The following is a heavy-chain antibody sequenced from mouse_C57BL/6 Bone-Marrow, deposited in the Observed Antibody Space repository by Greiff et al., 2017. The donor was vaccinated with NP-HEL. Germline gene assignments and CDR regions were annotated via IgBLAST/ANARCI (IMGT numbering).Heavy chain of an antibody. D-gene: IGHD2-4*01. CDR3: ARSPYDYDGGYYAMDY. J-gene: IGHJ4*01. CDR1: GYTFTSYW. CDR2: INPSSGYT. V-gene: IGHV1-7*01. Sequence: VQLVESGAELAKPGASVKLSCKASGYTFTSYWMHWVKQRPGQGLEWIGYINPSSGYTKYNQKFKDKATLTADKSSSTAYMQLSSLTYEDSAVYYCARSPYDYDGGYYAMDYWGQGTSVTVSS.